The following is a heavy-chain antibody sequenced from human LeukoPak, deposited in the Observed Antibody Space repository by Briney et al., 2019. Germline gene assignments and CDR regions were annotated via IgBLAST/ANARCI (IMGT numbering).Heavy chain of an antibody. CDR3: ARDPSNTSGWYIYFDF. Sequence: ASVKVSCKTSGYSVTHYAISWVRQAPGQGLEWMGWISTYNGDTKYAQKLQGRFTMTSDTSTRTAYMELRSLTSDDTAVYYCARDPSNTSGWYIYFDFWGQGTLVTVSS. V-gene: IGHV1-18*01. J-gene: IGHJ4*02. CDR2: ISTYNGDT. CDR1: GYSVTHYA. D-gene: IGHD6-19*01.